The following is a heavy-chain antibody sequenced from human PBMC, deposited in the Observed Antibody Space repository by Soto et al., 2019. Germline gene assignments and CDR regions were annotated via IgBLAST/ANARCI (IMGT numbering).Heavy chain of an antibody. CDR1: GYTYASYA. J-gene: IGHJ4*02. Sequence: ASVTVSCKASGYTYASYAIIWMRQAPGQGLEWMGWISAYNGNTNYAQKLQGRVTMTTDTSTSTAYMELRSLRSDDTAVYYCARDPPPPDYWGQGTLVTVS. CDR3: ARDPPPPDY. CDR2: ISAYNGNT. V-gene: IGHV1-18*01.